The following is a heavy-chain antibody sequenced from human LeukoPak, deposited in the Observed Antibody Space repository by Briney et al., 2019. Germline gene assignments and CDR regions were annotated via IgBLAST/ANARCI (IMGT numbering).Heavy chain of an antibody. CDR3: ARAPGDGSGSYYSYY. Sequence: ASVKVSCKASGYTFTGYYMHWVRQAPGQGLEWMGWINPNSGGTNYAQKFQGRVTMTTDTSTSTAYMELRSLRSDDTAVYYCARAPGDGSGSYYSYYWGQGTLVTVSS. D-gene: IGHD3-10*01. CDR2: INPNSGGT. J-gene: IGHJ4*02. V-gene: IGHV1-2*02. CDR1: GYTFTGYY.